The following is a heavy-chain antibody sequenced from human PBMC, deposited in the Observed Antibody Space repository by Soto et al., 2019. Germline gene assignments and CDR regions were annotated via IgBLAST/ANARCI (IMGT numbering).Heavy chain of an antibody. V-gene: IGHV4-30-4*01. Sequence: SETRSLTCTVSGGSISSGDYYWSWIRQPPGKGLEWIGYIYYSGSTYYNPSLKSRVTISVDTSKNQFSLKLSSVTAADTAVYYCARGFGYCSSTSCWAYYYGMDVWGQGTTVTVSS. CDR2: IYYSGST. J-gene: IGHJ6*02. CDR1: GGSISSGDYY. D-gene: IGHD2-2*01. CDR3: ARGFGYCSSTSCWAYYYGMDV.